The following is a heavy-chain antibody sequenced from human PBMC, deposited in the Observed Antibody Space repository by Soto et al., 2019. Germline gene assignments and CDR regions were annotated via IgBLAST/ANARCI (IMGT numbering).Heavy chain of an antibody. CDR2: ISGSGGST. CDR3: AKGGDCSSTSCYADPFDY. CDR1: GFTFSSYA. J-gene: IGHJ4*02. V-gene: IGHV3-23*01. D-gene: IGHD2-2*01. Sequence: GGSLRLSCAASGFTFSSYAMSWVRQAPGKGLEWVSAISGSGGSTYYADSVKGRFTISRDNSKNTLYLQMNSLRAEDTAVYYCAKGGDCSSTSCYADPFDYWGQGTLVTVSS.